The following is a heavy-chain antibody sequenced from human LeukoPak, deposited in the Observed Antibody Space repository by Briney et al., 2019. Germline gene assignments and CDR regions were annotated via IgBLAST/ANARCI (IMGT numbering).Heavy chain of an antibody. J-gene: IGHJ4*02. CDR1: GFTFSDYY. Sequence: GGSLRLSFAASGFTFSDYYMSWIRPARGKGLEWVSYISSSGSTIYYADSVKGRFTMSRDNAKISLYLQMNSLRAEDTAVYYCARDLYRIVVVPHYIDYWGQGTLVTVSS. CDR3: ARDLYRIVVVPHYIDY. V-gene: IGHV3-11*04. CDR2: ISSSGSTI. D-gene: IGHD3-22*01.